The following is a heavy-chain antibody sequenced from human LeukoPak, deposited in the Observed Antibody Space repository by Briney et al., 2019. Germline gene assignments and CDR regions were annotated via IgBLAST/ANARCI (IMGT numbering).Heavy chain of an antibody. V-gene: IGHV1-69*13. Sequence: SSVTVSCKSSGGTFSSYAISWVRQAPGQGLEWVGGIIPIFGTANYAQKFQGRVTITADESTSTAYMELRSLRSDDTAVYYCARDGRGYCSSTSCYTGWFDPWGQGTLVTVSS. CDR1: GGTFSSYA. CDR3: ARDGRGYCSSTSCYTGWFDP. J-gene: IGHJ5*02. D-gene: IGHD2-2*02. CDR2: IIPIFGTA.